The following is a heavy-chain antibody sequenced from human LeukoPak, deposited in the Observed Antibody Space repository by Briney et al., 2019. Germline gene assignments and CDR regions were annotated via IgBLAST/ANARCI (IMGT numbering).Heavy chain of an antibody. CDR3: ARVDSFDVFFDY. CDR2: IYYSGST. D-gene: IGHD3-9*01. CDR1: GGSISSYY. J-gene: IGHJ4*02. Sequence: SETLSLTCSVSGGSISSYYWSWIRQPPGKGLEWIGYIYYSGSTNYNPSLKSRVTISVDTSKSQFSLKLSSVTAADTAVYYCARVDSFDVFFDYWGQGTLVTVSS. V-gene: IGHV4-59*01.